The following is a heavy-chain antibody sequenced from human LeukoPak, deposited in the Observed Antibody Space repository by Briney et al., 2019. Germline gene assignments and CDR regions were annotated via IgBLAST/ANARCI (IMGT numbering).Heavy chain of an antibody. J-gene: IGHJ3*02. V-gene: IGHV3-23*01. Sequence: GGSLRLSCTASGFTFSAYAMMWVRQAPGKGPEWVSAIRGGGTSEFYADSVKGRFRISRDNSKDTLFLQMNGLRAEDTAVYYCVRDPNGDYIGAFDMWGPGTMVTVSS. CDR2: IRGGGTSE. D-gene: IGHD4-17*01. CDR3: VRDPNGDYIGAFDM. CDR1: GFTFSAYA.